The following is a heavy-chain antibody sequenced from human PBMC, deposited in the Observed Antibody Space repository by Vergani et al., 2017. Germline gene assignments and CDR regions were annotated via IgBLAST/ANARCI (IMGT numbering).Heavy chain of an antibody. CDR2: ISPGASTV. CDR1: GFKFSDHY. CDR3: AKKPGISKTRHDCAMDV. Sequence: LEESGGGSAKPGGSLRLSCAASGFKFSDHYTSWIRQAPGKGLEWVSHISPGASTVSYTDSVTGPFTVSRDNDNNSLTLDMTTRRVEDTAVYYCAKKPGISKTRHDCAMDVWGQGTTVTVSS. V-gene: IGHV3-11*04. J-gene: IGHJ6*02. D-gene: IGHD1-14*01.